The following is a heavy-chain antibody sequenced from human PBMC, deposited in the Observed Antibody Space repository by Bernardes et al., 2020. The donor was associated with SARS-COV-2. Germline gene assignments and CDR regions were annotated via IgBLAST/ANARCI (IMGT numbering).Heavy chain of an antibody. D-gene: IGHD5-18*01. V-gene: IGHV4-31*03. CDR3: ARANSDTETTFDI. Sequence: SDTLSLTCTVSCGSMNRGGIYWSLIRQFPGRDLEWIAYIYHSGITYYSPSLESRVSISIDTSKNQFSLSLSSVTAADTALYYCARANSDTETTFDIWGQGTQVTVSS. CDR1: CGSMNRGGIY. J-gene: IGHJ4*02. CDR2: IYHSGIT.